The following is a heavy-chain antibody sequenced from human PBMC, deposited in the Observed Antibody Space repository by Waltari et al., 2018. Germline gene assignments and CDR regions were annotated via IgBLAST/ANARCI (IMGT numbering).Heavy chain of an antibody. Sequence: EVQLVQSGDEVKKPGDTVKISGKVSGYTFTEYYMHRWQQAPGKGLEWMGLVDPEDGETIYAEKFQGRVTITADTSTDTAYMELSSLRSEDTAVYYCATIPPYCSGGSCYIYWGQGTLVTVSS. V-gene: IGHV1-69-2*01. D-gene: IGHD2-15*01. CDR1: GYTFTEYY. CDR2: VDPEDGET. CDR3: ATIPPYCSGGSCYIY. J-gene: IGHJ4*02.